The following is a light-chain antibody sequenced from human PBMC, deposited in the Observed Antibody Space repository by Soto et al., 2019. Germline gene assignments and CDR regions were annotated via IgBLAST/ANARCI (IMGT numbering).Light chain of an antibody. CDR2: DTS. Sequence: MRQSTAALSVSPRDSTTLSCRASQGIGDTLAWYQHKPGQTPRLLIYDTSTRATGVPTRFSGSRSGAEFTLTLNSLQSEDFAVYYCQPYDNWPLTFGGGTKVDIK. V-gene: IGKV3-15*01. CDR1: QGIGDT. CDR3: QPYDNWPLT. J-gene: IGKJ4*01.